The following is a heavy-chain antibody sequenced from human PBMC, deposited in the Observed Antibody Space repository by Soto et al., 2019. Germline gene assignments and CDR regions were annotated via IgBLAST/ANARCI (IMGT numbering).Heavy chain of an antibody. CDR2: ISYDGSNK. V-gene: IGHV3-30-3*01. CDR1: GFTFSSYA. J-gene: IGHJ4*02. Sequence: QVQLVESGGGVVQPGRSLRLSCAASGFTFSSYAMHWVRQAPGKGLEWVAVISYDGSNKYYADSVKGRFTISRDNSKNTLYLQMNSLGAEDTAVYYCARGSPGWFGLDYWGQGTLVTVSS. D-gene: IGHD3-10*01. CDR3: ARGSPGWFGLDY.